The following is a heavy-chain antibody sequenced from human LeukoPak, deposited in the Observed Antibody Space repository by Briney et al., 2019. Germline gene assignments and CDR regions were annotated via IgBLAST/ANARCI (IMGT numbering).Heavy chain of an antibody. CDR3: ARDKPYFWSGNGGD. D-gene: IGHD3-3*01. Sequence: GASVKVSCKPPGYTFTGYYMHWVRQAPGQGLEWMGGIIPIFGTANYAQKFQGRVTITADESTSTAYMELSSLRSEDTAVYYCARDKPYFWSGNGGDWGQGTLVTVSS. V-gene: IGHV1-69*13. J-gene: IGHJ4*02. CDR1: GYTFTGYY. CDR2: IIPIFGTA.